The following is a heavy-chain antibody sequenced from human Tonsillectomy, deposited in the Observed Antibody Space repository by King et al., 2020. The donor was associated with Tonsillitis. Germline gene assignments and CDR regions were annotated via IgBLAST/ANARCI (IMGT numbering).Heavy chain of an antibody. D-gene: IGHD1-26*01. CDR2: VYYSGST. V-gene: IGHV4-59*08. CDR1: GGSISSYY. Sequence: QLQESGPGLAKPSETLSLTCTVSGGSISSYYWSWIRQPPGKGLEWIGYVYYSGSTNYNPSLKSRVTMSVDTSKNQFSLKLSSVTAADTAVYYCARRGHNETYYDAFDIWGQGTMVTVSS. CDR3: ARRGHNETYYDAFDI. J-gene: IGHJ3*02.